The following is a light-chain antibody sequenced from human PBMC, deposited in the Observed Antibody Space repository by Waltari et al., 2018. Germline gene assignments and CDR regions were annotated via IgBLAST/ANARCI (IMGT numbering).Light chain of an antibody. V-gene: IGKV3-15*01. CDR3: QQYDEWPRT. J-gene: IGKJ1*01. Sequence: EVVLTQSPATLSVSPGERATLSCRASQSVNYYLAWYQQKDGQAPRLLIYGASTRATGIPARCSGRGSGTEFTLSISSLQSEDFAIYYCQQYDEWPRTFGHGTRVEI. CDR2: GAS. CDR1: QSVNYY.